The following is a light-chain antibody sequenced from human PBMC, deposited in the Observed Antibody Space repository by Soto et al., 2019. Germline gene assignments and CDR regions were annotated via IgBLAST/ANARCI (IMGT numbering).Light chain of an antibody. CDR3: QQYGSSPPVT. CDR1: EGISSSY. Sequence: EIVLTQSPGTLYLSPGERATLSCRASEGISSSYLAWYQQKPGQAPRLLIHDASARAAGVPDRFTGSGSGTAFTLTISRLEPEDFAVYYCQQYGSSPPVTFGGGTKVDIK. CDR2: DAS. J-gene: IGKJ4*01. V-gene: IGKV3-20*01.